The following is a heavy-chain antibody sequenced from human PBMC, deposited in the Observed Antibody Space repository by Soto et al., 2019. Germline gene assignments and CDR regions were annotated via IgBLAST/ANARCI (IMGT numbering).Heavy chain of an antibody. CDR1: GASISGYY. CDR2: IYATGTT. CDR3: VRDGTKTLRDWFDP. V-gene: IGHV4-4*07. D-gene: IGHD1-1*01. J-gene: IGHJ5*02. Sequence: KTSETLSLTCTVSGASISGYYWSWIRKSAGKGLEWIGRIYATGTTDYNPSLKSRVMMSVDTSKKQFSLKLRSVTAADTAVYYCVRDGTKTLRDWFDPWGQGISVTVSS.